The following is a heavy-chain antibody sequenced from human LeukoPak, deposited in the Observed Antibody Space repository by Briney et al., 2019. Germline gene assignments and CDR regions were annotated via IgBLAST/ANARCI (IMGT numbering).Heavy chain of an antibody. CDR2: MNPNSGNT. J-gene: IGHJ5*02. V-gene: IGHV1-8*01. CDR1: GYTFTTYD. CDR3: ARGRGSGHKENWFDP. Sequence: ASVKVSCKASGYTFTTYDINWVRQATGQGLEWMGWMNPNSGNTGYTQKFQGRVTMSRNTSISTAYMELSSLRSEDTAVYYCARGRGSGHKENWFDPWGQGTLVAVSS. D-gene: IGHD6-19*01.